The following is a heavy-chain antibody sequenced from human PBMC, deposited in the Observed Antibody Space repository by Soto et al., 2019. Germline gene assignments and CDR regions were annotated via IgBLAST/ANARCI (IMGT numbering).Heavy chain of an antibody. Sequence: QVQLVESGGGVVQPGRSLRLSCAASGFTFSSYAMHWVRQAPGKGLEWVAVISYDGSNKYYADSVKGRFTISRDNSKNTLYLQMNSLRAEDTAVYYCAREVPAAMAGGMDVWGQGTTVTVSS. D-gene: IGHD2-2*01. CDR2: ISYDGSNK. CDR1: GFTFSSYA. J-gene: IGHJ6*02. CDR3: AREVPAAMAGGMDV. V-gene: IGHV3-30-3*01.